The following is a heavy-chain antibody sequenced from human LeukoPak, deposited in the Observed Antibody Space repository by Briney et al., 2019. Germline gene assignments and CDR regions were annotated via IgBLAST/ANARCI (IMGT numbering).Heavy chain of an antibody. V-gene: IGHV3-11*04. D-gene: IGHD3-22*01. CDR3: ARDELPDDNSGYAFDC. J-gene: IGHJ4*02. CDR2: ISSSGSTI. Sequence: GGSLRLSCAASGFTFSDYYMSWIRQAPGKGLEWVSYISSSGSTIYYADSVKGRFTISRDNAKSSLYLQMNSLRVEDTAVYYCARDELPDDNSGYAFDCWGQGTLVTVSS. CDR1: GFTFSDYY.